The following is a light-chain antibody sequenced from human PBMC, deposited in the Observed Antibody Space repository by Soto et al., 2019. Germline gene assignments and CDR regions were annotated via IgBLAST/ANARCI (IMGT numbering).Light chain of an antibody. J-gene: IGKJ1*01. CDR3: QQSYSTPWT. Sequence: DIQMTQSPSSLSASVGDRVTITCLASQSISSYLNWYQQKPGKAPKLLIYAASSLQSGVPSRLSGSGSGTDFTLTISSLQPEDCATYYCQQSYSTPWTFGQGTKVEIK. V-gene: IGKV1-39*01. CDR2: AAS. CDR1: QSISSY.